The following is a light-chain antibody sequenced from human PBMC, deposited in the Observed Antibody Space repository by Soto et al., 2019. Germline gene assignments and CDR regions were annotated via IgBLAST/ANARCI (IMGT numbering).Light chain of an antibody. CDR1: SFNIGSNY. Sequence: QSVLSQPPSASGTPGQRVTISCSGSSFNIGSNYVYWYQQLPGTAPKLLIYRNNQRPSGVPDRFSASKSGTSASLAISGLRSEDEDDYYCASWDDSLTGQVFGGGTKVTVL. CDR3: ASWDDSLTGQV. CDR2: RNN. J-gene: IGLJ3*02. V-gene: IGLV1-47*01.